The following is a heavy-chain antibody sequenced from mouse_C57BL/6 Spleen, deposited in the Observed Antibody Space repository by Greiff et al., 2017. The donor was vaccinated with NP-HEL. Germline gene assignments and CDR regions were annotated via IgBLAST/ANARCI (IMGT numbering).Heavy chain of an antibody. V-gene: IGHV1-4*01. CDR2: INPSSGYT. D-gene: IGHD4-1*01. Sequence: VQLVESGAELARPGASVKMSCKASGYTFTSYTMHWVKQRPGQGLEWIGYINPSSGYTKYNQKFKDKATLTADKSSSTAYMQLSSLTSEDSAVYYCARLTGTGDYAMDYWGQGTSVTVSS. CDR3: ARLTGTGDYAMDY. CDR1: GYTFTSYT. J-gene: IGHJ4*01.